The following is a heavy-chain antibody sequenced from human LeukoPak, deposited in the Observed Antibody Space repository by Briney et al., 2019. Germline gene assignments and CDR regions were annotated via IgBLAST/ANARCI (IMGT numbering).Heavy chain of an antibody. V-gene: IGHV4-59*01. CDR2: IYNSGST. Sequence: MTSETLSLTCTVSGGSISSYYWSWIRQPPGKGLEWIGYIYNSGSTNYNPSLKSRVTISVDTSKNQFSLKLSSVTAADTAVYYCARDIRRYDILTGYYHDAFDIWGQGTMVTVSS. J-gene: IGHJ3*02. CDR1: GGSISSYY. CDR3: ARDIRRYDILTGYYHDAFDI. D-gene: IGHD3-9*01.